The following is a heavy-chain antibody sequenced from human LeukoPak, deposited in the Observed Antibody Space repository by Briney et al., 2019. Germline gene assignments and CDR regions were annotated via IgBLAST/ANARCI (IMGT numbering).Heavy chain of an antibody. CDR3: AREDIWFGELSGFDP. J-gene: IGHJ5*02. CDR2: INPSGNT. D-gene: IGHD3-10*01. V-gene: IGHV4-34*01. CDR1: GGSFSGYF. Sequence: SETLSLTCAVYGGSFSGYFWSWIRQPPGKGLEWIGEINPSGNTNYNPSLKSRVTISVDTSKNQFSLKLSSVTAADTAVYYCAREDIWFGELSGFDPWGQGTLVTVSS.